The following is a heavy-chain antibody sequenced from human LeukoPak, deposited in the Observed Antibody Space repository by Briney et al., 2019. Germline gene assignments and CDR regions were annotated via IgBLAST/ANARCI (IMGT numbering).Heavy chain of an antibody. J-gene: IGHJ3*02. Sequence: GGSLRLSCAASGFTFSTNPMSWVRQAPGKGLEWVSAISPDNTYYADSVKGRLTISRDDSKNTVYLQMNSPRAEDTARYYCVKEHVDRAFTRSFEIWGQGTVVAVSS. D-gene: IGHD3-10*01. CDR1: GFTFSTNP. CDR3: VKEHVDRAFTRSFEI. V-gene: IGHV3-23*01. CDR2: ISPDNT.